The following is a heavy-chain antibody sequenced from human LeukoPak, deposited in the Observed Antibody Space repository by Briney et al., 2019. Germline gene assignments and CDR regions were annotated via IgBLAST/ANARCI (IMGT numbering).Heavy chain of an antibody. V-gene: IGHV3-74*01. CDR3: ASLGGSDYDFWSGYYAFDI. J-gene: IGHJ3*02. CDR2: INSDGSST. CDR1: GFTFSSYW. Sequence: PGGSLRLSCAASGFTFSSYWMHWVRQAPGKGLVWVSRINSDGSSTSYADSAKGRFTISRDNAKNTLYLQMNSLRAEDTAVYYCASLGGSDYDFWSGYYAFDIWGQGTMVTVSS. D-gene: IGHD3-3*01.